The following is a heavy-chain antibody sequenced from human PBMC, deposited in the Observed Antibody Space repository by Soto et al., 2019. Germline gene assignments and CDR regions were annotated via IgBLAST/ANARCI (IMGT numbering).Heavy chain of an antibody. V-gene: IGHV4-39*01. J-gene: IGHJ6*02. CDR1: GGSISSSSYY. D-gene: IGHD3-22*01. CDR3: ARLVAVIGSGYYGMDV. CDR2: IYYSGST. Sequence: NPSETLSLTCTVSGGSISSSSYYWGWIRQPPGKGLEWIGSIYYSGSTYYNPSLKSRVTISVDTSKNQFSLKLSSVTAADTAVYYCARLVAVIGSGYYGMDVWGQGTTVTVSS.